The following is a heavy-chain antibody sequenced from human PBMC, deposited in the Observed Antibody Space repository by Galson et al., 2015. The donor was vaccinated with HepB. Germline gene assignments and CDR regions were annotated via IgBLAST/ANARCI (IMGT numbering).Heavy chain of an antibody. CDR3: ARVVVVPAALPNTYYYYGMDV. CDR1: GFTFSSYW. J-gene: IGHJ6*02. CDR2: INSDGSST. D-gene: IGHD2-2*01. V-gene: IGHV3-74*01. Sequence: SLRLSCAASGFTFSSYWMHWVRQAPGKGLVWVSRINSDGSSTSYADSVKGRFTISRDNAKNTLYLQMNSLRAEDTAVYYCARVVVVPAALPNTYYYYGMDVWGQGTTVTVSS.